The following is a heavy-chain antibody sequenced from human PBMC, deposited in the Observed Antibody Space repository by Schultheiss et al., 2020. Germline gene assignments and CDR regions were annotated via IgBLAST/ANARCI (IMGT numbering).Heavy chain of an antibody. CDR2: VSVGGGTT. D-gene: IGHD6-19*01. CDR3: ARRRSTISSGWLESFDY. V-gene: IGHV3-23*01. CDR1: GFTFSSYS. Sequence: GGSLRLSCAASGFTFSSYSMNWVRQAPGKGMEWVSAVSVGGGTTYYADSVKGRFTIIRDNSKNTLYLQMNSLRAEDTAVYYCARRRSTISSGWLESFDYWGQGTLVTVSS. J-gene: IGHJ4*02.